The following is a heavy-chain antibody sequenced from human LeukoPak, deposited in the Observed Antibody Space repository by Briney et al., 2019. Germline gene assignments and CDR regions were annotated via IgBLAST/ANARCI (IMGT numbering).Heavy chain of an antibody. CDR3: ARQPPVRWLNWFDP. CDR1: GGSISSSSYY. CDR2: IYYSGST. V-gene: IGHV4-39*01. D-gene: IGHD5-24*01. Sequence: PSETLSLTCTVSGGSISSSSYYWGWIRQPPGKGLEWIGSIYYSGSTYYNPSLKSRVTISVDTSKNQFSLKLSSVTAADTAVYYCARQPPVRWLNWFDPWGQGTLVTVSS. J-gene: IGHJ5*02.